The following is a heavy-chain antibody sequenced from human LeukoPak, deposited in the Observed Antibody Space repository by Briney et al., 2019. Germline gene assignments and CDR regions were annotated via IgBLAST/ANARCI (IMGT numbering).Heavy chain of an antibody. CDR3: TRFRRGDWFDP. V-gene: IGHV3-49*03. Sequence: GGSLRLSCTASGFTFGDYAMSWFRQAPGKGLGWVGFIRSKAYGGTTEYAASVKGRFTISRDDSKSIAYLQMNSLKTEDTAVYYCTRFRRGDWFDPWGQGTLVTVSS. CDR1: GFTFGDYA. D-gene: IGHD3-10*01. CDR2: IRSKAYGGTT. J-gene: IGHJ5*02.